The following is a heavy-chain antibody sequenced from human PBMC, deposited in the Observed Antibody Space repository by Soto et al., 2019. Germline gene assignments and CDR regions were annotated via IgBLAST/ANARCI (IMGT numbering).Heavy chain of an antibody. CDR1: EFTFP. Sequence: PGGSRRLSVTASEFTFPITWLRESPGPGVEGGATITESGDMTHYADSVKGRFTISRDNSKSTVFLQMNSLRAVDTAIYFCATWTWAHFDYWGQGIPVTVSS. CDR2: ITESGDMT. D-gene: IGHD1-26*01. CDR3: ATWTWAHFDY. J-gene: IGHJ4*02. V-gene: IGHV3-23*01.